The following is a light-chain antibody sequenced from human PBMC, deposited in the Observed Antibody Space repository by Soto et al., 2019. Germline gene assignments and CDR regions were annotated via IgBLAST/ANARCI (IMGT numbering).Light chain of an antibody. V-gene: IGLV2-8*01. Sequence: QSVLTQPASVSGSPGQSIAISCTGTSSDVGGYKYVSWYQQYPGKAPKLMIYEVSKRPSGVPDRFSGSKSGNTASLTVSGLQAEDEADYYCSSYAGSNNFEVFGTGTKVTVL. CDR2: EVS. CDR1: SSDVGGYKY. CDR3: SSYAGSNNFEV. J-gene: IGLJ1*01.